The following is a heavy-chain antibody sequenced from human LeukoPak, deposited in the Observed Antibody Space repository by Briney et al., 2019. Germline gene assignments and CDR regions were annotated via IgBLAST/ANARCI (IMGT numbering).Heavy chain of an antibody. J-gene: IGHJ4*02. CDR1: GFTFDDYA. Sequence: GRSLRLSCAASGFTFDDYAMHWVRQAPGKGLEWVSGISWNSGSIGYADSVKGRFTISRDNAKNSLYLQMNSLRAEDTALYCCAKDLAAMVRGVIITGYDYWGQGTLVTVSS. D-gene: IGHD3-10*01. CDR3: AKDLAAMVRGVIITGYDY. CDR2: ISWNSGSI. V-gene: IGHV3-9*01.